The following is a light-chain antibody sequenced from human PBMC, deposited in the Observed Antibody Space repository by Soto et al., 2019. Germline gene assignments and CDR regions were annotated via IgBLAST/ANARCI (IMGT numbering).Light chain of an antibody. V-gene: IGKV3-15*01. Sequence: EIVLTHSPATLSVSPWERATLSFGASQSVSSNLAWYQQKPGQAPRLLIYGASTRATGIPARFSGSGSGTEFTLTISSLQSEDFAVYYCQQYNSWPLTFGQGTKV. J-gene: IGKJ1*01. CDR3: QQYNSWPLT. CDR2: GAS. CDR1: QSVSSN.